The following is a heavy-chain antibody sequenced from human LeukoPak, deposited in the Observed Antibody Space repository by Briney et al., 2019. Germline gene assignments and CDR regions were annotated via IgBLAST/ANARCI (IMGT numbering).Heavy chain of an antibody. J-gene: IGHJ2*01. D-gene: IGHD5-18*01. Sequence: PGGSLRLSCAASGFTFSSYAMSWVRQAPGKGLEWVSAISGSGGSTYYADSVKGRFTISRDNSKNTLYLQMNSLRAEDTAVYYCAKGRGYSYGSNWYFDLRGRGTLVTVSS. V-gene: IGHV3-23*01. CDR1: GFTFSSYA. CDR2: ISGSGGST. CDR3: AKGRGYSYGSNWYFDL.